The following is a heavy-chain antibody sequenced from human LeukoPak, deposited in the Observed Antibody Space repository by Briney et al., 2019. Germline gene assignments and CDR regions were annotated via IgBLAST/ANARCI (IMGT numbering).Heavy chain of an antibody. Sequence: GGSLRLSCAASGFTFSSYSMNWVRQAPGKGLEWVSYISSSSSTIYYADSVKGRFTISRDNAKNSLYLQMNSLRAEDTAVYYCARKFYCSSTSCYGSRTYYLDYWGQGTLVTVSS. CDR3: ARKFYCSSTSCYGSRTYYLDY. CDR1: GFTFSSYS. CDR2: ISSSSSTI. D-gene: IGHD2-2*01. V-gene: IGHV3-48*01. J-gene: IGHJ4*02.